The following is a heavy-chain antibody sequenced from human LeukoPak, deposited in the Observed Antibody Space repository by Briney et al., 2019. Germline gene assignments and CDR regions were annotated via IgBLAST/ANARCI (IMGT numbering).Heavy chain of an antibody. J-gene: IGHJ4*02. CDR2: IKQDGSGK. Sequence: GGSLRLSCAASGFTFSSYWMSWVRQAPGKGLEWVANIKQDGSGKYYVDSVKGRFTISRDNAKNSLYLQMNSLRVEDTAVYYCASTPFYDYVWGSYRYRGLFDNWGQGTLVSVSS. CDR1: GFTFSSYW. D-gene: IGHD3-16*02. CDR3: ASTPFYDYVWGSYRYRGLFDN. V-gene: IGHV3-7*03.